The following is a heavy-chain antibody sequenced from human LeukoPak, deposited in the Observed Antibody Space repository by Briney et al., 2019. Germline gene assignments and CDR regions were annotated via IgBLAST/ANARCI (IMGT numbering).Heavy chain of an antibody. CDR3: ARGSDPYYYDSSGYSLDY. V-gene: IGHV1-69*13. CDR1: GGTFSSYA. CDR2: IIPIFGTA. J-gene: IGHJ4*02. D-gene: IGHD3-22*01. Sequence: ASVKVSCKASGGTFSSYAISWVRQAPGQGLEWMGGIIPIFGTANYAQKFQGRVTITADESTSTAYMELSSLRSEDTAVYYCARGSDPYYYDSSGYSLDYWGQGTLVTVSS.